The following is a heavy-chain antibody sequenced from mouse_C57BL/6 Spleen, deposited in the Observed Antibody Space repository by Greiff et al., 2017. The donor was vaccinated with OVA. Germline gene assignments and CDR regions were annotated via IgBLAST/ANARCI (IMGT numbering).Heavy chain of an antibody. J-gene: IGHJ2*01. CDR2: IYPGDGDT. Sequence: QVQLKESGAELVKPGASVKISCKASGYAFSSYWMNWVKQRPGKGLEWIGQIYPGDGDTNYNGKFKGKATLTADKSSSTAYMQLSSLTSEDSAVYFCARGNWASFDYWGQGTTLTVSS. D-gene: IGHD4-1*01. CDR1: GYAFSSYW. V-gene: IGHV1-80*01. CDR3: ARGNWASFDY.